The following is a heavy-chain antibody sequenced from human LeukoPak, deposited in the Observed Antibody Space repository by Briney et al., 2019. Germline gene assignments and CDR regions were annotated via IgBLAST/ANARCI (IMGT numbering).Heavy chain of an antibody. Sequence: SETLSLTCTVSGGSITSYYWSWFRQPPGKGLEFIGYIFYTGSTNYNPSLKSRVTISVDTSKNQFSLKLSSVTAADTAVYYCARGLSGYDFLNWFDPWGQGTLVTVSS. J-gene: IGHJ5*02. CDR2: IFYTGST. CDR1: GGSITSYY. V-gene: IGHV4-59*12. D-gene: IGHD5-12*01. CDR3: ARGLSGYDFLNWFDP.